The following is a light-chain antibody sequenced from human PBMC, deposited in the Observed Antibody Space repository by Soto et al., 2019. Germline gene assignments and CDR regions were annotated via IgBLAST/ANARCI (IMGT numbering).Light chain of an antibody. V-gene: IGKV1-33*01. CDR2: DAS. J-gene: IGKJ3*01. CDR3: QQYENRPYT. Sequence: DIQMTQSPSSLSASIGDRVSFTCQPSQDISKFLNWYQHKPGQAPSLLIYDASKSHFGVPSRFSGSGSGTDFTFTISSLQPEDNATYYCQQYENRPYTFGPGTKVDVK. CDR1: QDISKF.